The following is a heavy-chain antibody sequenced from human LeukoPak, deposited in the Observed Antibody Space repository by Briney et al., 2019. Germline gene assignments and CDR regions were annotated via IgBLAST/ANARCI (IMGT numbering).Heavy chain of an antibody. CDR2: ISSSSSTI. CDR3: AKDPLGGDETDY. Sequence: GGSLRLSCAASGLTFSSFGMNGVPQAPGEGLEWVSYISSSSSTIYFADSVRVRFTISRDNAKNALYRQMNSLRAGDTAIYYCAKDPLGGDETDYWGQGILVTVSS. V-gene: IGHV3-48*01. J-gene: IGHJ4*02. D-gene: IGHD3-16*01. CDR1: GLTFSSFG.